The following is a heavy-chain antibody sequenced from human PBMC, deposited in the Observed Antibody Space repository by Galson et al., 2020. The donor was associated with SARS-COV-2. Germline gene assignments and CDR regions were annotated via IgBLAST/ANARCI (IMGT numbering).Heavy chain of an antibody. Sequence: GGSLRLSCAASGFTLSNYGMHWVRQAPGKGLEWLAVIWFDGVNTYYADSVMGRLTVSRDSSRNTLYLQIHSVRVEDTAVYYCARDVKVQMSTPGAGYWGQGTQVTVAS. V-gene: IGHV3-33*01. J-gene: IGHJ4*02. CDR3: ARDVKVQMSTPGAGY. CDR1: GFTLSNYG. CDR2: IWFDGVNT. D-gene: IGHD6-19*01.